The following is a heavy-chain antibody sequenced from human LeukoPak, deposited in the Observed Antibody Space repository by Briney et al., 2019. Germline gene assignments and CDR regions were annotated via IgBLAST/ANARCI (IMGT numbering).Heavy chain of an antibody. CDR3: AKDPGYDFWSGLFDY. J-gene: IGHJ4*02. D-gene: IGHD3-3*01. CDR2: ISGSGGST. CDR1: GFTFSSYA. Sequence: RGSLRLSCAASGFTFSSYAMSWVRQAPGKGLEWVSAISGSGGSTYYADSVKGRFTISRDNSKNTLYLQMNSLRAEDTAVYYCAKDPGYDFWSGLFDYWGQGTLVTVSS. V-gene: IGHV3-23*01.